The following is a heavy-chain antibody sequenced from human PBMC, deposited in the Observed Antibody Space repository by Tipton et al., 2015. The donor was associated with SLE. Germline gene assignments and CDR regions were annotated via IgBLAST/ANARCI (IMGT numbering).Heavy chain of an antibody. CDR3: ARGYGSRHYYYLDV. V-gene: IGHV3-20*04. CDR2: VNWDGNYS. J-gene: IGHJ6*03. CDR1: GFTFDDYG. Sequence: SLRLSCAASGFTFDDYGISWVRQAPGKGLEWVSGVNWDGNYSGYVDSVKGRFTISRDNVKNALYLQMNSLRVEDTALYYCARGYGSRHYYYLDVWGKGTTVTVS. D-gene: IGHD6-13*01.